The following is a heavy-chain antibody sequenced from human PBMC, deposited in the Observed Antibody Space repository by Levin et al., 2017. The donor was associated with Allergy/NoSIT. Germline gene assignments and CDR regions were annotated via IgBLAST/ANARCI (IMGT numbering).Heavy chain of an antibody. J-gene: IGHJ6*02. V-gene: IGHV3-30*18. D-gene: IGHD3-10*01. CDR3: AKQRILGLGSNDGMDV. Sequence: GESLKISCAASGFTFSSYGMNWVRQAPGKGLEWVAFISDDGSNNYFLESVKGRFTISRDNSKNTLYLQMNSLRPADTAVYYCAKQRILGLGSNDGMDVWGQGTTVTVAS. CDR1: GFTFSSYG. CDR2: ISDDGSNN.